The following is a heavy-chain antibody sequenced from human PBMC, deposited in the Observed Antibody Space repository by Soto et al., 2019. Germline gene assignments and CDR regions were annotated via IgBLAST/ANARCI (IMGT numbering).Heavy chain of an antibody. J-gene: IGHJ4*02. V-gene: IGHV3-72*01. CDR3: ASLAGAKEGFDY. Sequence: EVQLVESGGGLVQPGGSLRLSCAASGFILTGHYMDWVRQAPGKGLEWVGRTTNKANSYTTEYAASVKGRFTISRDESKNSLYLHMNSLKTEDTAVYYCASLAGAKEGFDYWGQGTLVTVSS. CDR2: TTNKANSYTT. D-gene: IGHD1-26*01. CDR1: GFILTGHY.